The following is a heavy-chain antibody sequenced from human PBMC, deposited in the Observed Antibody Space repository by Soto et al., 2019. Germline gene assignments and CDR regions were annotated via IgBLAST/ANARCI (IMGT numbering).Heavy chain of an antibody. CDR3: ARDSGDYDFWSGYYVFYSGLDV. CDR2: ISYDGSNK. Sequence: PGGPLRVSYGASGFTFSNYAMHWVRQDPGKGLEWVAVISYDGSNKYYADSVKGRFTISRDNSKNTLYLQMNSLRAEDTAVYYCARDSGDYDFWSGYYVFYSGLDVWAQGPTVTGSS. D-gene: IGHD3-3*01. CDR1: GFTFSNYA. J-gene: IGHJ6*02. V-gene: IGHV3-30-3*01.